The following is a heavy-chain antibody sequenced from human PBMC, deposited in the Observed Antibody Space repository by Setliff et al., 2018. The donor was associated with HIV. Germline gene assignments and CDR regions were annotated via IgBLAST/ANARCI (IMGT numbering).Heavy chain of an antibody. J-gene: IGHJ6*02. CDR2: ISYDGTNK. D-gene: IGHD4-17*01. V-gene: IGHV3-30-3*01. CDR1: GFTFSSYA. Sequence: GGSLRLSCAASGFTFSSYAMHWVRQAPGKGLEWVAVISYDGTNKYFADSVKGRFTISRDNPKNTLYLQMNSLRGDDTAMYYCAKDRHGGYFHYYGMDVWGQGTTVTVSS. CDR3: AKDRHGGYFHYYGMDV.